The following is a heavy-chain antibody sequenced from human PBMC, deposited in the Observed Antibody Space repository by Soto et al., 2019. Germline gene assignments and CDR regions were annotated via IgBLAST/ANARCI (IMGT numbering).Heavy chain of an antibody. D-gene: IGHD2-15*01. J-gene: IGHJ4*02. Sequence: SDTLSLTCAVSVYSITSGYYWGWVRQTPGKGLEFIGSIKNSGGTYYNPSLTSRVTISLDMSKNQFSLKLSSVTAADTAVYYCARLELGWPFEYWGQRTLVSVS. V-gene: IGHV4-38-2*01. CDR3: ARLELGWPFEY. CDR2: IKNSGGT. CDR1: VYSITSGYY.